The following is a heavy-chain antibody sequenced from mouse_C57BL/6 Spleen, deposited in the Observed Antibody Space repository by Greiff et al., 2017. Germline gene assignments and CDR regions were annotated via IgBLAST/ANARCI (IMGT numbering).Heavy chain of an antibody. CDR3: ARSGDYDGPYYYAMDY. D-gene: IGHD2-4*01. J-gene: IGHJ4*01. CDR2: IDPSDSYT. Sequence: VQLQQSGAELVMPGASVKLSCKASGYTFTSYWMHWVKQRPGQGLEWIGEIDPSDSYTNYNQKFKGKSTLTVDKSSSTAYMQLSSLTSEDSAVYYCARSGDYDGPYYYAMDYWGQGTSVTVSS. CDR1: GYTFTSYW. V-gene: IGHV1-69*01.